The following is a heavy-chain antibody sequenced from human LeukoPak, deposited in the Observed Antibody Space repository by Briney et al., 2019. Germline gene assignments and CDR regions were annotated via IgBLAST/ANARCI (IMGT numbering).Heavy chain of an antibody. Sequence: GSLRLSCAASGFTFSSYGMHWVRQAPGKGLEWVAVIWYDGSNKYYADSVKGRFTISRDNSKNTLYLQMNSLRAEDTAVYYCARTRSFNYYDSSGYLPDYWGQGTLVTVSS. CDR1: GFTFSSYG. J-gene: IGHJ4*02. D-gene: IGHD3-22*01. CDR2: IWYDGSNK. CDR3: ARTRSFNYYDSSGYLPDY. V-gene: IGHV3-33*01.